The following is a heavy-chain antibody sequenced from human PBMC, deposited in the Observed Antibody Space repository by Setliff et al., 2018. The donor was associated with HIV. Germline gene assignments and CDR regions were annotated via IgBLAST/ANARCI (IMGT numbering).Heavy chain of an antibody. D-gene: IGHD6-19*01. J-gene: IGHJ4*02. Sequence: PGGSLRLSCAASGFTFSSYGMNWVRQAPGKGLERVSYITGYNSTIDYADSVKGRFTISRDNAKSSLYLQMDSLRVEDTSVYYCWSGYTSGRWGQGTLVTVSS. CDR3: WSGYTSGR. CDR1: GFTFSSYG. V-gene: IGHV3-48*04. CDR2: ITGYNSTI.